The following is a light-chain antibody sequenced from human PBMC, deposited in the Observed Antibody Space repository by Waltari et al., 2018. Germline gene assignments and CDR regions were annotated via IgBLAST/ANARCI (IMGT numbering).Light chain of an antibody. CDR3: GAWDSSLNAWV. CDR1: SSNIGNKY. V-gene: IGLV1-51*02. CDR2: ANS. Sequence: QSVLTQPPSVSAAPGQKVTISCSGSSSNIGNKYVSWYQHLPGTAPKLLIYANSKRPSGIPDLFSDSESDTSATLGITGLQTGDEADYYCGAWDSSLNAWVFGGGTKVTVL. J-gene: IGLJ3*02.